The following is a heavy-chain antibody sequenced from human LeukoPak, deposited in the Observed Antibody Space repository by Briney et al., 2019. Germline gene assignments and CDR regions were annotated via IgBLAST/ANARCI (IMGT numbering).Heavy chain of an antibody. J-gene: IGHJ4*02. CDR2: ISAYNGNT. V-gene: IGHV1-18*01. CDR1: GYTFTSYG. Sequence: ASVKVSCKASGYTFTSYGISWVRQAPGQGLEWMGWISAYNGNTNYAQKLQGRVTMTTDTSTSTAYMELRSLRSDDTAVYYCARAGFDGFGVVPMIDYWGQGTLVTVSS. CDR3: ARAGFDGFGVVPMIDY. D-gene: IGHD3-3*01.